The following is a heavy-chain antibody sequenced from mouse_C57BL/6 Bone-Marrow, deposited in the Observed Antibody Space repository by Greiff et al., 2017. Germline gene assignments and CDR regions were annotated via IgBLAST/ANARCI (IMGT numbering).Heavy chain of an antibody. D-gene: IGHD1-1*01. Sequence: DVKLVEPGPGMVKPSQSLSLTCTVTGYSITSGYDWHWIRHFPGNKLEWMGYIRYSGSTNSNPSLKRRISLTHDTSNNLSFLKLNSVTTEDTATYYCAGGGCYYGSSPWFAYWGQGTLVTVSA. CDR2: IRYSGST. V-gene: IGHV3-1*01. CDR3: AGGGCYYGSSPWFAY. J-gene: IGHJ3*01. CDR1: GYSITSGYD.